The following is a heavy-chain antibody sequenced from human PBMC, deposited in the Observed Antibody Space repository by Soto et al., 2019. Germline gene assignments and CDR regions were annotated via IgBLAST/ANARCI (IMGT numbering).Heavy chain of an antibody. J-gene: IGHJ6*02. V-gene: IGHV4-39*01. CDR3: ARRGTCSGSPSCGMDV. D-gene: IGHD3-10*02. CDR2: IYYSGST. CDR1: GGSMSSSSYY. Sequence: SETLSLTCTVSGGSMSSSSYYWGWIRQPPGKGLEWIGSIYYSGSTYYNPSLKSRVTISVDTSKKQFSLKLSSVIAADTAVYYCARRGTCSGSPSCGMDVWGQGTTVTVSS.